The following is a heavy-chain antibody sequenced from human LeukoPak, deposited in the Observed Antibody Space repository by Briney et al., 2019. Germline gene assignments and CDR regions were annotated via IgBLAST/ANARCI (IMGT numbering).Heavy chain of an antibody. Sequence: GSLRLSCAASGFTFSSYAMHWVRQAPGKGLEWVAVISYDGSNKYYADSVKGRFTISRDNSKNTLYLQMSSLRAEDTAVYYCARDLNYDFWSGLDYWGQGTLVTVSS. CDR2: ISYDGSNK. CDR3: ARDLNYDFWSGLDY. D-gene: IGHD3-3*01. V-gene: IGHV3-30-3*01. J-gene: IGHJ4*02. CDR1: GFTFSSYA.